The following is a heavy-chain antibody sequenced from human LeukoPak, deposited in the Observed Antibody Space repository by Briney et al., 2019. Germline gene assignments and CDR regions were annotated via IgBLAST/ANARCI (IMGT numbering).Heavy chain of an antibody. CDR1: GFTFSSTY. J-gene: IGHJ4*02. D-gene: IGHD2/OR15-2a*01. Sequence: GGSLRLSCAASGFTFSSTYMSWVRQAPGKGLEWVAVISYDATNKYYADSVKGRFTLSRDNSKNTLYLQTNTLRDEDTAVYYCAKASSNYFYYFEYWGQGTLVTVSS. V-gene: IGHV3-30*18. CDR3: AKASSNYFYYFEY. CDR2: ISYDATNK.